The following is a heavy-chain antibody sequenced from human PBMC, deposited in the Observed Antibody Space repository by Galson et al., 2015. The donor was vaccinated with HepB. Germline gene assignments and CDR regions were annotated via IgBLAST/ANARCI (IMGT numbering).Heavy chain of an antibody. CDR3: ARESIRRDYYDSSGPPDH. J-gene: IGHJ4*02. D-gene: IGHD3-22*01. Sequence: SVKVSCKASGYTFTSYYMHWVRQAPGQGLEGMGIINPSGGSTSYAQKLQGRVTMTRDTSKSTVYMVMSSLRSEDTAVYYCARESIRRDYYDSSGPPDHWGQGTLVTVSS. CDR2: INPSGGST. CDR1: GYTFTSYY. V-gene: IGHV1-46*04.